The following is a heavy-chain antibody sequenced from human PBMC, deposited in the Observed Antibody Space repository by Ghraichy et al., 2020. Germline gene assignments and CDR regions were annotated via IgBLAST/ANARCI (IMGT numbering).Heavy chain of an antibody. J-gene: IGHJ4*02. D-gene: IGHD4-17*01. Sequence: GGSLRLSCAASGFTFSSYGMHWVRQAPGKGLEWVAVIWYDGSNKYYADSVKGRFTISRDNSKNTLYLQMNSLRAEDTAVYYCARERTTDSEETVASFDYWGQGTLVTVSS. CDR3: ARERTTDSEETVASFDY. CDR1: GFTFSSYG. CDR2: IWYDGSNK. V-gene: IGHV3-33*01.